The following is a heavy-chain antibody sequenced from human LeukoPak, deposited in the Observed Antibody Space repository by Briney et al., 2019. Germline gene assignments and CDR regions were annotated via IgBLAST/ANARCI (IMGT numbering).Heavy chain of an antibody. D-gene: IGHD6-19*01. CDR2: IYYSGST. CDR1: GGSISTYS. CDR3: ARAHSSGWPHMFDP. J-gene: IGHJ5*02. V-gene: IGHV4-59*01. Sequence: PSETLSLTCTVSGGSISTYSWTWIRQPPGKGLEWIGNIYYSGSTNYNPSLKSRVTISIDTSKNQFSLKVSSVTAADTAVYYCARAHSSGWPHMFDPWGQGTLDTVPS.